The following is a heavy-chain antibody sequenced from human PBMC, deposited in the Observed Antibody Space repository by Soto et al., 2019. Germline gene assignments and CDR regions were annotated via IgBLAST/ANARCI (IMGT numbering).Heavy chain of an antibody. CDR1: GGTFSSYT. D-gene: IGHD2-15*01. J-gene: IGHJ3*02. CDR2: IIPILGIA. V-gene: IGHV1-69*04. CDR3: ARDLWAGYCSGGSCYGGGDAFDI. Sequence: SVKVSCKASGGTFSSYTISWVRQAPGQGLEWMGRIIPILGIANYAQKFQGRVTITADKSTSTAYMELSSLRSEDTAVYYCARDLWAGYCSGGSCYGGGDAFDIWGQGTMVT.